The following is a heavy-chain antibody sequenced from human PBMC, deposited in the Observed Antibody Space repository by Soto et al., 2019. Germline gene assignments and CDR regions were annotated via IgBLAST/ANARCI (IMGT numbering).Heavy chain of an antibody. CDR3: ARLSRAWQDNWFDP. J-gene: IGHJ5*02. Sequence: QVQLQESGPGLVKPSETLSLTCTVSGGSISPYYWSWIRQPPGQRLEWIAYIYYSGSTSYNPSLKSRLTISVDTSKNQFSVRLSSVTAADTAMYYCARLSRAWQDNWFDPWGQGTLVTVSS. CDR2: IYYSGST. CDR1: GGSISPYY. V-gene: IGHV4-59*01.